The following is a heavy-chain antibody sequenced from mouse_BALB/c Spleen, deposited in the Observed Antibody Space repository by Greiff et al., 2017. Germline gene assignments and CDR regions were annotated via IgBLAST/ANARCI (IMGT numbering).Heavy chain of an antibody. CDR3: ARGGLRVFDY. J-gene: IGHJ2*01. Sequence: LQQSGPELMKPGASVKISCKASGYSFTSYYMHWVKQSHGKSLEWIGYIDPFNGGTSYNQKFKGKATLTVDKSSSTAYMHLSSLTSEDSAVYYCARGGLRVFDYWGQGTTLTVSS. CDR2: IDPFNGGT. D-gene: IGHD2-4*01. V-gene: IGHV1S135*01. CDR1: GYSFTSYY.